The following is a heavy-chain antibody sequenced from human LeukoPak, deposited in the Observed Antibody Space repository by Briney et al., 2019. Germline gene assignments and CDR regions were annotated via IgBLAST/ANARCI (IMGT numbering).Heavy chain of an antibody. Sequence: KSGGSLRLSCAASGFTFSSYSMNWVRQAPGKGLEWVSSISTSSSYIYYADSVKGRFTISRDNAKNSLYLQMNSLRAEDTAVYYCARVGEKAFHLWPEIDYWGQGTLVTVSS. CDR3: ARVGEKAFHLWPEIDY. J-gene: IGHJ4*02. V-gene: IGHV3-21*01. D-gene: IGHD5-24*01. CDR1: GFTFSSYS. CDR2: ISTSSSYI.